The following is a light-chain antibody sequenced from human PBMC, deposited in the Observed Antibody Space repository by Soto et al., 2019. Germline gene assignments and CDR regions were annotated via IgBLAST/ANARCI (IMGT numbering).Light chain of an antibody. J-gene: IGKJ1*01. V-gene: IGKV3-20*01. Sequence: EVVMGQSPATLSVSPGEGATLSCRASQGIGDTLAWYQQKPGQAPRLLIYGASSRATGIPDRFSGSGSGTDFTLTISRLEPEDFAVYYCHQYDSWTFGQGTKVDIK. CDR2: GAS. CDR3: HQYDSWT. CDR1: QGIGDT.